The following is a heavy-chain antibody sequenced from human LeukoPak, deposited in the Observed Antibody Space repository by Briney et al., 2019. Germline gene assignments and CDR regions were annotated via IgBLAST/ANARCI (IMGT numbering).Heavy chain of an antibody. CDR2: ISGSGGST. J-gene: IGHJ3*02. CDR3: AAQYQLPSNAFDI. Sequence: GGSLRLSCAASGFTFSSYALSWVRQAPGKGLEWVSAISGSGGSTYYADSVEARFTISRDNSKNTLYLQMNSLRAEDTAVYYCAAQYQLPSNAFDIWGQGTVVTVSS. D-gene: IGHD2-2*01. CDR1: GFTFSSYA. V-gene: IGHV3-23*01.